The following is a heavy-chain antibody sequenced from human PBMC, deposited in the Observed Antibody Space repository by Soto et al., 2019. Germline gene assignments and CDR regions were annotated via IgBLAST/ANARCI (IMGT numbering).Heavy chain of an antibody. CDR3: ARGGISSSGLDS. V-gene: IGHV3-23*01. CDR2: TTKSGDKT. Sequence: EVQLLESGGDLVQRGGSLRLSCATSGFTFSTYDMTWVRQAPGKGLEWVSSTTKSGDKTWYADSVKGRFTISRDNPKNTPNLQFNSLRAEDTAVYYCARGGISSSGLDSWGQGTLVTVSS. CDR1: GFTFSTYD. J-gene: IGHJ4*02. D-gene: IGHD1-20*01.